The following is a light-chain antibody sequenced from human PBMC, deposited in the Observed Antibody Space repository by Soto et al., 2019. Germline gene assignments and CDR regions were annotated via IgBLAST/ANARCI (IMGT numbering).Light chain of an antibody. Sequence: DIQMTQSPSSLSASAGDRVTITCRASQGISNFLAWYQHKPGKVPKLLIYAASTLQLGVPSRFSGSGSGTDFTLTISSLQPEDVATYYCQKYKSAPSLAFGGGTKVEIK. J-gene: IGKJ4*01. V-gene: IGKV1-27*01. CDR2: AAS. CDR3: QKYKSAPSLA. CDR1: QGISNF.